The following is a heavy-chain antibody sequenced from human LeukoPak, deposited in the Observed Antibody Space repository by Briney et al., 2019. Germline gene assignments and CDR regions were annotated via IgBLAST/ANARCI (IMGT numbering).Heavy chain of an antibody. V-gene: IGHV4-4*09. CDR3: ARRGAFGSYGYFDY. Sequence: SETLSLTCTVSGGSISSYYWSWIRQPPGKGLEWIGYIYTSGSTNYNPSLKSRVTISVDTSKNQFSLKLSSVTAADTAVYYCARRGAFGSYGYFDYWGQGTLVTVSS. J-gene: IGHJ4*02. CDR2: IYTSGST. CDR1: GGSISSYY. D-gene: IGHD1-26*01.